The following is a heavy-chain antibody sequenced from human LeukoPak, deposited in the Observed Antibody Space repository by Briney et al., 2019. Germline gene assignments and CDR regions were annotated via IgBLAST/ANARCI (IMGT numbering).Heavy chain of an antibody. V-gene: IGHV3-48*01. CDR2: ITSDRNTI. D-gene: IGHD3-3*01. CDR1: GFDFSVYS. CDR3: ARSTEWFADY. Sequence: GGSLRLSCAASGFDFSVYSMNWVRQAPGKGLEWISYITSDRNTIYYADSVRGRFTISRDNAKKSVYLELSNLRADDTAMYYCARSTEWFADYWGQGTLDTVSS. J-gene: IGHJ4*02.